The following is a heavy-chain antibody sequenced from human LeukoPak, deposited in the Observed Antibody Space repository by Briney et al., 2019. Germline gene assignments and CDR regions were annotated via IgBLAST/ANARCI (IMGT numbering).Heavy chain of an antibody. CDR3: ARVLSYYYYYMDV. V-gene: IGHV3-20*04. J-gene: IGHJ6*03. CDR2: INWNGDST. Sequence: GGSLRLSCAASGFTFDDYGMGWVRQAPGKGLEWVSGINWNGDSTGYADSVKGRFTISRDNAKKSLHLQMNSLRAEDTALYYCARVLSYYYYYMDVWGKGTTVTVSS. CDR1: GFTFDDYG.